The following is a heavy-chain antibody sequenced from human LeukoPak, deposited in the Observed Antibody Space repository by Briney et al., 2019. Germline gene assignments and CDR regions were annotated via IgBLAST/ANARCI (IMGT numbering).Heavy chain of an antibody. V-gene: IGHV4-34*01. CDR2: INHSGYT. CDR1: GVSFDDYY. J-gene: IGHJ4*02. D-gene: IGHD4-17*01. CDR3: TRMTTGHDY. Sequence: SETLSLTCAVSGVSFDDYYWSWVRQTPGKGLEWIGEINHSGYTNDTPSLKSRVTLSIDTSRKQFSLNLRSVTVADAGIYYCTRMTTGHDYWGQGTLVTVSS.